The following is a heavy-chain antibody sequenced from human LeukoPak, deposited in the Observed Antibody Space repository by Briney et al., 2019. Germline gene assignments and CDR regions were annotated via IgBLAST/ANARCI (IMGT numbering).Heavy chain of an antibody. CDR2: INPNSGGT. J-gene: IGHJ4*02. CDR3: ARLKLGIIAGAEFIDY. CDR1: GYTFTGYY. D-gene: IGHD6-13*01. V-gene: IGHV1-2*02. Sequence: GASVKVSCKASGYTFTGYYMHWVRQAPGQGLEWMGWINPNSGGTNYAQKFQGRVTMTRDTSISTAYMELSRLRSDDTAVYYCARLKLGIIAGAEFIDYWGQGTLVTVSS.